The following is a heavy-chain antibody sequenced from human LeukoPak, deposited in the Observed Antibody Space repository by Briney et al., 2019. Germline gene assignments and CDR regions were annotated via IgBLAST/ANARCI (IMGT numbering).Heavy chain of an antibody. Sequence: PSETLSLTCTVSGGSITNYYWTWIRQPPGKGLEWIGYIHYSGSTNYNPSLKSRVTISVDTSKNQFSLKLSSVTAADTAVYYCARVPLLWSPYYFDYWGQGTLVTVSS. V-gene: IGHV4-59*01. CDR1: GGSITNYY. CDR2: IHYSGST. CDR3: ARVPLLWSPYYFDY. J-gene: IGHJ4*02. D-gene: IGHD3-10*01.